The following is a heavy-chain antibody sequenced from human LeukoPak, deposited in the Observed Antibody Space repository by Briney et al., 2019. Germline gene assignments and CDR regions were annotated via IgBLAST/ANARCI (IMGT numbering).Heavy chain of an antibody. D-gene: IGHD2/OR15-2a*01. Sequence: ASVKVSCKASGYTFTSYGISWVRQAPGQGLEWMGWISAYNGNTNYAQKLQGRVTMTRDTSTSTVYMELSSLRSEDTAVYYCARDWGSIVLGYYFDYWGQGTLVTVSS. CDR3: ARDWGSIVLGYYFDY. V-gene: IGHV1-18*01. CDR1: GYTFTSYG. J-gene: IGHJ4*02. CDR2: ISAYNGNT.